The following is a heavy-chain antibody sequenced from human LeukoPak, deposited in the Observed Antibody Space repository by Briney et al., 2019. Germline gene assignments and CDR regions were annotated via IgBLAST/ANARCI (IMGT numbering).Heavy chain of an antibody. J-gene: IGHJ6*02. D-gene: IGHD3-10*01. Sequence: GRSLRLSCAASGFTFSSYGMHWVCQAPGKGLEWVAVIWYDGSNKYYADSVKGRFTISRDNSKNTLYLQMNSLRAEDTAVYYCARDVLWFGPTYYYYGMDVWGQGTTVTVSS. CDR3: ARDVLWFGPTYYYYGMDV. CDR1: GFTFSSYG. CDR2: IWYDGSNK. V-gene: IGHV3-33*01.